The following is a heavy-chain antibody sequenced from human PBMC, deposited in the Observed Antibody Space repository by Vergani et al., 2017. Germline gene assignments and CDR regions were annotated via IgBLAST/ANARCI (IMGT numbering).Heavy chain of an antibody. D-gene: IGHD5-18*01. CDR3: ARRGTQREYFTL. Sequence: EVPLVPSGAAVKKPGESLKISCKGSGYSFSDYWIAWVRQMPGKGLEWMGIIYPGDSDTRYSPSFQGQVTISVDKSISTAYLQWSSLKASDTAIYYCARRGTQREYFTLWGRGTLVTVSS. CDR2: IYPGDSDT. V-gene: IGHV5-51*03. J-gene: IGHJ2*01. CDR1: GYSFSDYW.